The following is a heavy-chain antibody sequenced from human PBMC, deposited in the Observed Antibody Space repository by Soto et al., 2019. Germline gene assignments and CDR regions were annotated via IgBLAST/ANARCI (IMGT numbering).Heavy chain of an antibody. V-gene: IGHV3-64*04. CDR1: GFTFSSCA. CDR2: ISSNGGST. CDR3: AKSLSGSPAY. Sequence: GGSLRLSCSASGFTFSSCAMHWVRQAPGKGLEYVSAISSNGGSTYYADSVKGRFAISRDNSKNTLYLQMNSLRAEDTAVYYCAKSLSGSPAYWGQGTLVTVSS. D-gene: IGHD1-26*01. J-gene: IGHJ4*02.